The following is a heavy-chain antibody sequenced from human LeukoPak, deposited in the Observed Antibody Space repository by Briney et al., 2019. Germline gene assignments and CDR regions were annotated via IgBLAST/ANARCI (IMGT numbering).Heavy chain of an antibody. D-gene: IGHD6-19*01. CDR1: GYTFTSYG. Sequence: ASVKVSCKASGYTFTSYGISWVRQAPGQGLEWMGWISAYNGNTNYAQKLQGRVTMTTATSTSTAYMELRRLRSDDTAVYYCARDWYSSGWFPRFLDYWGQGTLVTVSS. CDR3: ARDWYSSGWFPRFLDY. CDR2: ISAYNGNT. V-gene: IGHV1-18*01. J-gene: IGHJ4*02.